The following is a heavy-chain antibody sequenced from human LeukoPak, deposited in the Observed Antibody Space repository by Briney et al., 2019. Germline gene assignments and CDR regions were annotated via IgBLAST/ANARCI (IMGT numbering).Heavy chain of an antibody. J-gene: IGHJ6*02. V-gene: IGHV4-34*01. CDR1: GGSFSGYY. CDR3: ARQNWYSPNYGMDV. CDR2: INHSGST. Sequence: SETLSLTCAVYGGSFSGYYWSWIRQPPGKGLEWIGEINHSGSTNYNPSLKSRVTISVDTSKNQFSLKLSSVTAADTAVYYRARQNWYSPNYGMDVWGQGTTVTVSS. D-gene: IGHD2-21*01.